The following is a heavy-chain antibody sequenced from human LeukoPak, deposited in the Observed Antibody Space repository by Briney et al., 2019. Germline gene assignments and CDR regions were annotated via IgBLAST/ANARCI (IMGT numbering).Heavy chain of an antibody. Sequence: ASVKVSCKASGYTFTSYYVHWVRQAPGQGLEWMGIINPSGGSTSYAQKFQGRVTMTRDTSISTAYMDLSGLRPDDTAVYYCAREGSGYTYGRGSYFDYWGHGILVTVSS. J-gene: IGHJ4*01. CDR2: INPSGGST. CDR1: GYTFTSYY. CDR3: AREGSGYTYGRGSYFDY. V-gene: IGHV1-46*01. D-gene: IGHD5-18*01.